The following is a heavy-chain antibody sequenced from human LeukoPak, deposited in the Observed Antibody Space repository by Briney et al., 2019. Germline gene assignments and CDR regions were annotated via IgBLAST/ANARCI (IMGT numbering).Heavy chain of an antibody. Sequence: SETLSLTCAVYGGSFSGYYWSWIRQPPGKGLEWIGEINHSGSTNYNPSLKGRVTISVDTSKNQFSLKLSSVTAADTAVYYCARVGATKYFDYWGQGTLVTVSS. CDR2: INHSGST. D-gene: IGHD1-26*01. CDR1: GGSFSGYY. V-gene: IGHV4-34*01. CDR3: ARVGATKYFDY. J-gene: IGHJ4*02.